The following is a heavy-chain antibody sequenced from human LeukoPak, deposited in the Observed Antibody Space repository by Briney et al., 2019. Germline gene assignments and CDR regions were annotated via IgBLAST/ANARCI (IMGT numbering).Heavy chain of an antibody. D-gene: IGHD2-2*01. CDR3: ARDHCSSTSCSPALGYGMDV. Sequence: ASVKVSCKASGYTFTSYGISWVRQAPGQGLEWMGWISAYNGNTNYAQKLQGRVTMTTDTSTSTAYMELRSLRSDGTAVYYCARDHCSSTSCSPALGYGMDVWGQGTTVTVSS. CDR1: GYTFTSYG. CDR2: ISAYNGNT. J-gene: IGHJ6*02. V-gene: IGHV1-18*01.